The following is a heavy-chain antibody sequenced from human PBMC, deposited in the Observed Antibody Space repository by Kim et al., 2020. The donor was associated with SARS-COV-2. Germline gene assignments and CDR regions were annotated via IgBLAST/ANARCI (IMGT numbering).Heavy chain of an antibody. V-gene: IGHV4-59*08. Sequence: SLKRRVTISVDPSKNQFSLKRSAVTAADTAVYYCARRGRFGELFSYGVDVWGQGTTVTVSS. J-gene: IGHJ6*02. D-gene: IGHD3-10*01. CDR3: ARRGRFGELFSYGVDV.